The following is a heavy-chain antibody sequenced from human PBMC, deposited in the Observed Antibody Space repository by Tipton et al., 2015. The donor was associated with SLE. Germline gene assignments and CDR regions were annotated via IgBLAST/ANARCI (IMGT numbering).Heavy chain of an antibody. CDR1: GGSISSSSYY. Sequence: TLSLTCTVSGGSISSSSYYWGWIRQPPGKGLEWIGSIYYSGSTYYNPSLKSRVTISVDTSKNQFPLKLSSVTAADTAVYYCARDLVSGWYVGYYYYYGMDVWGQGTTVTVSS. CDR3: ARDLVSGWYVGYYYYYGMDV. D-gene: IGHD6-19*01. V-gene: IGHV4-39*06. CDR2: IYYSGST. J-gene: IGHJ6*02.